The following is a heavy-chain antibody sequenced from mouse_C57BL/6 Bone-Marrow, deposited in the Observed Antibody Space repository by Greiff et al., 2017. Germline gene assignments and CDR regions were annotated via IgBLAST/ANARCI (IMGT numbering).Heavy chain of an antibody. CDR1: GYTFTSYW. D-gene: IGHD2-14*01. V-gene: IGHV1-55*01. J-gene: IGHJ2*01. Sequence: QVQLQQPGAELVKPGASVKMSCKASGYTFTSYWITWVKQRPGQGLEWIGDIYPTSGRTNYNEKFKSKAILTVDPSSNTAYMQLSSLTSEDSAVFYCARSGPLVRSFDYWGQGTTLTVSS. CDR2: IYPTSGRT. CDR3: ARSGPLVRSFDY.